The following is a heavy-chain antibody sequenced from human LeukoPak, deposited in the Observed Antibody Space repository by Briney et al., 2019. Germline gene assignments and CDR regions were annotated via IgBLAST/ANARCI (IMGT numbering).Heavy chain of an antibody. V-gene: IGHV4-61*01. CDR2: IYYSGST. CDR1: GGSVSSGSYS. Sequence: SETLSLTCTVSGGSVSSGSYSWSWIRQPPGKGLEWIGYIYYSGSTNYNPSLKSRVTISVDTSKNQFSLKLSSVTAADTAVYYCASDTRYSSSWYFYGSWGQGTLVTVSS. CDR3: ASDTRYSSSWYFYGS. D-gene: IGHD6-13*01. J-gene: IGHJ4*02.